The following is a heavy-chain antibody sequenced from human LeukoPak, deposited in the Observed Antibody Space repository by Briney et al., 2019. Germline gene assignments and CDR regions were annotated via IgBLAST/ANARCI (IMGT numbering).Heavy chain of an antibody. J-gene: IGHJ6*02. V-gene: IGHV5-51*01. CDR1: GYKFTNYW. CDR2: IYPDDSNT. Sequence: GESLKISCKGSGYKFTNYWIVWVRQMPGKGLEWMGIIYPDDSNTRYSPSFQGQVTISVDKSFSTAYLQWSSLKASDTAMYYCARRGWYVSDYGMDVWGQGTTVTVSS. CDR3: ARRGWYVSDYGMDV. D-gene: IGHD6-19*01.